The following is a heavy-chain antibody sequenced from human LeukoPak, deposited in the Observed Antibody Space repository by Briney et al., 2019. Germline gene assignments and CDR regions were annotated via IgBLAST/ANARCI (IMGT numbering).Heavy chain of an antibody. Sequence: GRSLRLSCAASGFTFSSYGMHWVRQAPGKGLEWVAVIWYDGSNKYYADSVKGRFTISRDNSKNTLYLQMNSLRAEDTAVYYCARDSSYYDSSGYYPDYWGQGTLVTVSS. CDR3: ARDSSYYDSSGYYPDY. V-gene: IGHV3-33*01. D-gene: IGHD3-22*01. CDR2: IWYDGSNK. CDR1: GFTFSSYG. J-gene: IGHJ4*02.